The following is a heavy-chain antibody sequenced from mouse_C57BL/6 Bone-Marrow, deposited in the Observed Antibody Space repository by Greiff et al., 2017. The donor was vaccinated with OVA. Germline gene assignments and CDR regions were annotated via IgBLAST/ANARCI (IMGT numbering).Heavy chain of an antibody. D-gene: IGHD5-1-1*01. CDR3: AREPIPYFFDY. CDR2: INYDGSST. V-gene: IGHV5-16*01. Sequence: EVNLVESEGGLVQPGSSMTLSCTASGFTFSDYYMAWVRQVPDKGLEWVANINYDGSSTYYLDSLKSRFIISRDNAKNILYLQMSSLKSEDTATYYCAREPIPYFFDYWGQGTTLTVSS. J-gene: IGHJ2*01. CDR1: GFTFSDYY.